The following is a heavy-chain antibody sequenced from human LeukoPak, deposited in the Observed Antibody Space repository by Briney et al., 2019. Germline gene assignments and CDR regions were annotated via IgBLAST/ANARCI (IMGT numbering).Heavy chain of an antibody. CDR2: IYYSGST. D-gene: IGHD6-13*01. CDR3: ARLRGTSLAAAGTDYYYGMDV. V-gene: IGHV4-59*01. CDR1: GGSISSYY. Sequence: SETLSLTCTVSGGSISSYYWRWIRQPPGKGLEWVGYIYYSGSTNYNPSLKSRVTISVDTSKNQFSLKLSSVTAADTAVYYCARLRGTSLAAAGTDYYYGMDVWGQGTTVTVSS. J-gene: IGHJ6*02.